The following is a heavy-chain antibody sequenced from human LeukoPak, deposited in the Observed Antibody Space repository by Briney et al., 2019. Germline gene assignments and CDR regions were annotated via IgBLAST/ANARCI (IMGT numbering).Heavy chain of an antibody. V-gene: IGHV4-39*01. CDR2: IFHSGTT. J-gene: IGHJ4*02. Sequence: SETLSLTCTVTGGSIIDNSFYWGWIRQPPGKGLEWIGRIFHSGTTNYNPSLERRVTIAVDTSKNQFSLRLTSVTAADTALYYCARLTDSWGQGTLVTVCS. CDR3: ARLTDS. CDR1: GGSIIDNSFY.